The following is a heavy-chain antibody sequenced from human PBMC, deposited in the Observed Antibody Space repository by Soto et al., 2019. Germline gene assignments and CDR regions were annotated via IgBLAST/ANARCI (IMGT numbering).Heavy chain of an antibody. V-gene: IGHV2-5*02. CDR2: IFWDDDK. Sequence: QITLKESGPTLVKPTQTLTLTCTFSGFSLSTSDVGVGWIRQPPGKALEWLAVIFWDDDKRYSPSLKNRLTISKDTSRNQVVLTMTNVDPVDTATYNCAHTKIGVAAGNRVYLLDTWGQGTMVTVSS. J-gene: IGHJ5*02. CDR1: GFSLSTSDVG. CDR3: AHTKIGVAAGNRVYLLDT. D-gene: IGHD6-13*01.